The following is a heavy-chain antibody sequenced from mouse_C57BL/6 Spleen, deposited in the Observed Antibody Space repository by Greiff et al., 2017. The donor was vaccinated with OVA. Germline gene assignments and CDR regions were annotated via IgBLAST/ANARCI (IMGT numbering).Heavy chain of an antibody. CDR2: IRNKANGYTT. CDR1: GFTFTDYY. J-gene: IGHJ4*01. V-gene: IGHV7-3*01. D-gene: IGHD2-4*01. CDR3: ARSLYDYDAMDY. Sequence: EVQLQQSGGGLVQPGGSLSLSCAASGFTFTDYYMSWVRQPPGKALEWLGFIRNKANGYTTEYSASVKGRFTISRDNSQSILYLQMNALRAEDSATYYCARSLYDYDAMDYWGQGTSVTVSS.